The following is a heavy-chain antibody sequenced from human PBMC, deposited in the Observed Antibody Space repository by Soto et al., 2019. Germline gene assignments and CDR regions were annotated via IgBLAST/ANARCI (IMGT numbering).Heavy chain of an antibody. CDR2: ISYDGSNK. J-gene: IGHJ6*02. Sequence: GGSLRLSCAASGFTFSSYGMHWVRQAPGKGLEWVAVISYDGSNKYYADSVKGRFTISRDNSKNTLYLQMNSLRAEDTAVYYCAKDLYYYGSGSYYANTYYSYGMDVWGQGTTVTV. V-gene: IGHV3-30*18. D-gene: IGHD3-10*01. CDR1: GFTFSSYG. CDR3: AKDLYYYGSGSYYANTYYSYGMDV.